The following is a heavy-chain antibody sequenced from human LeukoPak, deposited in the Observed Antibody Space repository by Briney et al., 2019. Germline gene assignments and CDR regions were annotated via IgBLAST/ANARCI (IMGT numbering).Heavy chain of an antibody. CDR1: GDSVSSNIAA. V-gene: IGHV6-1*01. CDR3: ARDLVGAGGGNAFDI. J-gene: IGHJ3*02. D-gene: IGHD6-13*01. Sequence: SQTLSLTCVISGDSVSSNIAAWTWIRQSPSRGLEWLGRTYYRSRWFYEYAVSVKGRITINLDTSKNQLSLEMNSVIPEDTAWYYCARDLVGAGGGNAFDIWGQGTMVTVSS. CDR2: TYYRSRWFY.